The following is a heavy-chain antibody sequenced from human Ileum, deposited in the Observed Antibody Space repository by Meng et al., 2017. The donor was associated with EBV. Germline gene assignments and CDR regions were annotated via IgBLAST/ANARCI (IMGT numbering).Heavy chain of an antibody. J-gene: IGHJ5*02. CDR2: IVPLFGKT. CDR3: AVSTMTGSWLDP. Sequence: QSGAEVKKPGSTVNVYCTASGDTFNTCAVNWMRQAPGKGLEWMGTIVPLFGKTNYARKFQGRVTITADASAKTVYMELTSVRYEDTAVFFCAVSTMTGSWLDPWGQGTLVTVSS. CDR1: GDTFNTCA. D-gene: IGHD3-3*01. V-gene: IGHV1-69*15.